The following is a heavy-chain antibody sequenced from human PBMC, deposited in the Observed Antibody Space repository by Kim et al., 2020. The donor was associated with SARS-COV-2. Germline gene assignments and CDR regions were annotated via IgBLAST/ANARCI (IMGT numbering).Heavy chain of an antibody. J-gene: IGHJ4*02. CDR2: K. D-gene: IGHD2-21*01. V-gene: IGHV3-7*01. Sequence: KNDVESMKGRFTISRDNDKNALYLQMNRLRVEDTAVYYCARGGYSNFDFWGQGTLVTVSS. CDR3: ARGGYSNFDF.